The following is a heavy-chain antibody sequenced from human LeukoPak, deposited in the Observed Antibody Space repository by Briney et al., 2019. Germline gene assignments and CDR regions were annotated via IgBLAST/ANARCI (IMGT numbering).Heavy chain of an antibody. V-gene: IGHV4-34*01. J-gene: IGHJ6*02. CDR2: INHSGST. D-gene: IGHD5-18*01. CDR1: GGSFSGYY. Sequence: SETLSLTCAVYGGSFSGYYWSWIRQPPGKGLEWIGEINHSGSTNYNPSLKSRVTISVDTSKNQFSLKLSSVTAADTAVYYCARILNVDTAMVTYGMDVWGQGTTVTVSS. CDR3: ARILNVDTAMVTYGMDV.